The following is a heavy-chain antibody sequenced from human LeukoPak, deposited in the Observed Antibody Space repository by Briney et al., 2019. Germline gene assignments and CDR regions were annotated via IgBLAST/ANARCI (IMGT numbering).Heavy chain of an antibody. CDR3: AKDRRDYSSALNY. V-gene: IGHV3-30-3*01. CDR2: MSDDGSNK. Sequence: GGSLRLSCAASGFIFSSYAMHWVRQAPGKGLEWVAVMSDDGSNKYYADSVKGRFTISRDNSKNTLYLQMNSLRAEDTAVYYCAKDRRDYSSALNYWGQGTLVTVSS. J-gene: IGHJ4*02. D-gene: IGHD6-19*01. CDR1: GFIFSSYA.